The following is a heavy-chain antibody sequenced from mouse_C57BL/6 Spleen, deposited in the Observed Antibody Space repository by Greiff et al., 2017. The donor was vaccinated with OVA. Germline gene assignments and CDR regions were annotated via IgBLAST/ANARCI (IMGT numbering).Heavy chain of an antibody. CDR2: INPSNGGT. CDR1: GYTFTSYW. D-gene: IGHD1-1*01. Sequence: QVQLQQSGTELVKPGASVKLSCKASGYTFTSYWMHWVKQRPGQGLEWIGNINPSNGGTNYNEKFKSKATLTVDKASSTAYMQLSSLTSEDSAVYYCARGSSYWYFDVWGTGTTVTVSS. J-gene: IGHJ1*03. CDR3: ARGSSYWYFDV. V-gene: IGHV1-53*01.